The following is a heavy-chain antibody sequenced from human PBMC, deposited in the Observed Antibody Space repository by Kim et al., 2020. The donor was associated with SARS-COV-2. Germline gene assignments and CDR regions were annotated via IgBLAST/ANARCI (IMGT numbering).Heavy chain of an antibody. J-gene: IGHJ4*02. CDR2: IWYDGSNK. Sequence: GGSLRLSCAASGFTFSSYGMHWVRQAPGKGLEWVAVIWYDGSNKYYADSVKGRFTISRDNSKNTLYLQMNSLRAEDTAVYYCARDLSPLGELPDYWGQGTLVTVSS. D-gene: IGHD1-26*01. CDR3: ARDLSPLGELPDY. V-gene: IGHV3-33*01. CDR1: GFTFSSYG.